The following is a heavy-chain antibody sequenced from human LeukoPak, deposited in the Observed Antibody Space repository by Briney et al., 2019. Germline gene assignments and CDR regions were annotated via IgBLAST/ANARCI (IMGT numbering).Heavy chain of an antibody. CDR3: ARGNIAVAGPRFDP. D-gene: IGHD6-19*01. CDR2: ISSSGSTI. Sequence: GGSLRLSCAASGSTFSDYYMSWIRQAPGKGLEWVSYISSSGSTIYYADSVKGRFTISRDNAKNSLYLQMNSLRAEDTAVYYCARGNIAVAGPRFDPWGQGTLVTVSS. CDR1: GSTFSDYY. V-gene: IGHV3-11*01. J-gene: IGHJ5*02.